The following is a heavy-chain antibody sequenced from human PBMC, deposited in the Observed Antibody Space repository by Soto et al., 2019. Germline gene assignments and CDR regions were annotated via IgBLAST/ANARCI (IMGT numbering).Heavy chain of an antibody. CDR1: GGSISSGDYY. D-gene: IGHD3-10*01. V-gene: IGHV4-30-4*01. CDR3: ARDVRGVIWFDP. Sequence: QVQLQESGPGLVKPSQTLSLTCTVSGGSISSGDYYWSWIRQPPGKGLEWIGYIYYSGSTYYNPSLRRRVTQPVDTSKNQFSLKLSSVPAADTAVYYGARDVRGVIWFDPWGQGTLVTVSS. J-gene: IGHJ5*02. CDR2: IYYSGST.